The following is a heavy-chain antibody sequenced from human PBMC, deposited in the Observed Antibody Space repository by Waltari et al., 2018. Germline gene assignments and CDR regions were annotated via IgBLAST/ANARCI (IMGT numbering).Heavy chain of an antibody. CDR2: IPYGGST. V-gene: IGHV4-61*01. CDR3: ARGHDYWNYYYMDV. Sequence: QVQLQESGPGLVKPSETLFLICSVSGCSVSIGTYHWSWVRQPPGKGLGRTGDIPYGGSTNYNPSLKSRVTISVGTSKNQLSLNLSSVTAADTAVYYCARGHDYWNYYYMDVWGKGTTVTVSS. CDR1: GCSVSIGTYH. J-gene: IGHJ6*03. D-gene: IGHD4-17*01.